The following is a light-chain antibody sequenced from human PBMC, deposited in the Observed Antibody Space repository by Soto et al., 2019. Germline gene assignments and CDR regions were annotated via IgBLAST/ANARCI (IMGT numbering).Light chain of an antibody. Sequence: QSVLTQSPSASASLGASVKLTCTLSSGHSTYAIAWHQQQPEKGPRYLMNLNSDGRHSKVDGIPDRFSGSTSGAERYLTISSLQSEDEADCYCQTWDTHIRLVFGGGTNLTVL. CDR2: LNSDGRH. CDR3: QTWDTHIRLV. V-gene: IGLV4-69*02. J-gene: IGLJ2*01. CDR1: SGHSTYA.